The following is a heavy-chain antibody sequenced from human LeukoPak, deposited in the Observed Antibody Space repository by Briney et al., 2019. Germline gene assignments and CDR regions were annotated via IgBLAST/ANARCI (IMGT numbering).Heavy chain of an antibody. CDR2: IKQDGSEK. J-gene: IGHJ4*02. V-gene: IGHV3-7*03. Sequence: GVSLRLSCAASGFTFSSYWMSWVRQAPGKGLEWVAHIKQDGSEKYYVDSVKGRFTISRDNAKNSPYLQMNSLRAEDTAVYYCAKGPIYDYVWGSYRPNPFDYWGQGTLVTVSS. D-gene: IGHD3-16*02. CDR3: AKGPIYDYVWGSYRPNPFDY. CDR1: GFTFSSYW.